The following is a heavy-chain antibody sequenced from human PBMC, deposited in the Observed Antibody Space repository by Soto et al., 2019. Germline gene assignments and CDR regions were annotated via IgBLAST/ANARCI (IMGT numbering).Heavy chain of an antibody. CDR3: APDPDTAAADY. J-gene: IGHJ4*02. Sequence: EVQLLESGGGLVQPGGSLRLSCAASGFTFSSYDMSWVRQAPGKGLDWVSTFGGRRTYYAYSVKGRFTISRDNSKNTLYLQMNSLRADDTALYHCAPDPDTAAADYCGQGTLVTVSS. D-gene: IGHD6-13*01. CDR2: FGGRRT. CDR1: GFTFSSYD. V-gene: IGHV3-23*01.